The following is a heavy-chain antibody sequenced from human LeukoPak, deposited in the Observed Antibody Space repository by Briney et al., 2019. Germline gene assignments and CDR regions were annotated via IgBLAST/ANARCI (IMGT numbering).Heavy chain of an antibody. Sequence: SETLSLTCAVYGGSFSGYYWSWIRQPPGKGLEWIGEINHSGSTNYNPSLKSRVTISVDTSKNQFSLKLSSVTAADTAVYYCAREVLGHWYFDLWGRGTLVTVSS. J-gene: IGHJ2*01. CDR2: INHSGST. CDR3: AREVLGHWYFDL. D-gene: IGHD2-8*02. CDR1: GGSFSGYY. V-gene: IGHV4-34*01.